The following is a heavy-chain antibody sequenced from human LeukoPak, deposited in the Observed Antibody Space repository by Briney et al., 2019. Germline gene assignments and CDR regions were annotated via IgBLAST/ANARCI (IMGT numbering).Heavy chain of an antibody. Sequence: PGGSLGLSCAASGFTFSTLSMNWVRQTPGKGLEWVSAISGSGSDIYYADSVKGRFTISRDNPKRSLYLQMNSLRAEDTAVYYCARRTFPNDAFDVWGQGTVVTVSS. J-gene: IGHJ3*01. V-gene: IGHV3-21*01. CDR3: ARRTFPNDAFDV. CDR1: GFTFSTLS. D-gene: IGHD1-7*01. CDR2: ISGSGSDI.